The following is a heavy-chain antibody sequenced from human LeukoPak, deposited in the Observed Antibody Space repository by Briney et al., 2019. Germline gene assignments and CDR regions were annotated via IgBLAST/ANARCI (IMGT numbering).Heavy chain of an antibody. CDR3: ARGPHKRTYDRDNWFDP. D-gene: IGHD3-3*01. V-gene: IGHV1-46*01. CDR1: GYTFTSYD. J-gene: IGHJ5*02. CDR2: INPSGGST. Sequence: ASVKVSCKASGYTFTSYDINWVRQAPGQGLEWMGLINPSGGSTNYAQKFQGRVTMTRDMSTSTVYMELSSLRSEDTAVYYCARGPHKRTYDRDNWFDPWGQGTLVTVSS.